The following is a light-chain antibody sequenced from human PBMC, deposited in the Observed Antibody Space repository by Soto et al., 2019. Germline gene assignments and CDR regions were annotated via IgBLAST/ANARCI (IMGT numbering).Light chain of an antibody. CDR1: QSVTID. CDR2: GAS. V-gene: IGKV3-15*01. Sequence: EVVMTQSPVTLSVSPGESATLSCRASQSVTIDLAWYQQKPGQAPSLLIFGASTRATGIPARFSGTGSGTEFALTISSLQSEDFAVYYCQQYNQWPLTFGQGTRLEIK. CDR3: QQYNQWPLT. J-gene: IGKJ5*01.